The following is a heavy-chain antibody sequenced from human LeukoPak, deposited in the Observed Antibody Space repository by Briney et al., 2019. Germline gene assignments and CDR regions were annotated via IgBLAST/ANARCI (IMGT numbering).Heavy chain of an antibody. J-gene: IGHJ4*02. CDR3: AKGDSGMVRRYYFDY. Sequence: VGPLRLSCAASGFTFSSYAMSWVRQAPGKGLEWVSLISGSGGDTYYADSVKGRLTISRDISKNTLYLQMNSLSAEDTAVYYCAKGDSGMVRRYYFDYWGQGTLVTVSS. V-gene: IGHV3-23*01. D-gene: IGHD5-18*01. CDR1: GFTFSSYA. CDR2: ISGSGGDT.